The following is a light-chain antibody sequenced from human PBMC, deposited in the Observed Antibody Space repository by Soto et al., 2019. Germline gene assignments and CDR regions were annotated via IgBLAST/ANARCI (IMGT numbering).Light chain of an antibody. V-gene: IGLV2-11*01. CDR2: DVS. CDR3: CSYAGIYTWV. J-gene: IGLJ1*01. CDR1: SSDVGGYNY. Sequence: QSVLTQPASVSGSPGQSITISCTGTSSDVGGYNYVSWYQQHPGKAPKLMIYDVSKRPSGVPDRFSGSKSGNTASLTISGLQAEDEADYCCSYAGIYTWVFGTGTKVTVL.